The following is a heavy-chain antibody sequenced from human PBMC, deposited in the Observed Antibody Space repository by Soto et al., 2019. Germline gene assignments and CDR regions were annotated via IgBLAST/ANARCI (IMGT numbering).Heavy chain of an antibody. CDR1: GYNFNNNW. J-gene: IGHJ4*02. D-gene: IGHD3-16*01. CDR2: IEPSDSYI. Sequence: GESLKISCTASGYNFNNNWIGWVRQTPGKGLEWMGRIEPSDSYIDYSPSFKGHVTISSDKSIKTVYLQWSSLKASDTAMYYCARPRYLPSPITFGNELDYWGQGALVTVSS. V-gene: IGHV5-10-1*01. CDR3: ARPRYLPSPITFGNELDY.